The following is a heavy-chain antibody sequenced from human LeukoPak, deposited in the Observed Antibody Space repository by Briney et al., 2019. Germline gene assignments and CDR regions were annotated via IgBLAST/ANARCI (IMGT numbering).Heavy chain of an antibody. CDR2: ISASSNDI. J-gene: IGHJ4*02. D-gene: IGHD5-18*01. V-gene: IGHV3-21*01. CDR3: ARGGPRDGYDY. CDR1: GFTFGNYR. Sequence: GGSLRLSCAASGFTFGNYRMKWIRQAPGKGLEWLSSISASSNDIYYADAVRDRFTISRDNAKNSLYLQMNSLRAEDTAVYYCARGGPRDGYDYWGQGTLVTVSS.